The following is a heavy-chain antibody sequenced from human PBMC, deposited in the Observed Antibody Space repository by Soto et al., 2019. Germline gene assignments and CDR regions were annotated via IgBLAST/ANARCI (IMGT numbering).Heavy chain of an antibody. V-gene: IGHV3-64*02. Sequence: GWCLDLSCAASGVSVCGYSMHWARQTPGKRLEYVSAISNDGGTTYYADSVKGRFTISRDNIKNTLYLQMGSLRADDMAVYYCARVGVEGHFDYWGKGTLVTVSS. J-gene: IGHJ4*02. D-gene: IGHD1-26*01. CDR1: GVSVCGYS. CDR2: ISNDGGTT. CDR3: ARVGVEGHFDY.